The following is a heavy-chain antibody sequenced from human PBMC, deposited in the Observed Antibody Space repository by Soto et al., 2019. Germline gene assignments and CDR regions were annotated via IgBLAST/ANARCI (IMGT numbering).Heavy chain of an antibody. V-gene: IGHV3-7*03. Sequence: VVLRLSCAASQFTFSNFWMTWVRQAPGKGLEWVANIKEDGSEKYYVDSVKARFTISRDSAKNSLYLHMDSLRAEDTAVYYCERLSKGGFCDHWGHGSLVIVSS. CDR2: IKEDGSEK. CDR1: QFTFSNFW. CDR3: ERLSKGGFCDH. D-gene: IGHD3-3*02. J-gene: IGHJ4*01.